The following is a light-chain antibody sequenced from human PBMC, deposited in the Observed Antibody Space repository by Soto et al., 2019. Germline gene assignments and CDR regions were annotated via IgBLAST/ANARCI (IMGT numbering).Light chain of an antibody. CDR2: KAS. J-gene: IGKJ5*01. CDR3: QHYAGYPIT. V-gene: IGKV1-5*03. Sequence: DIQMTQSPSTLSASVGDRVNITCRASESIDSWLGWYQQKPGKAPKLLIYKASTLGSGVPSRFSGSGAGTEFSLTISSLQPDDFATYYCQHYAGYPITFGQETRLDIK. CDR1: ESIDSW.